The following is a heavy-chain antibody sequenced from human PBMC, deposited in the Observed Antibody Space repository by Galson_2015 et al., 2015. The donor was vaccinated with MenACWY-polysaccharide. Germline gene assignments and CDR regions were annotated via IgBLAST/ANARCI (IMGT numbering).Heavy chain of an antibody. J-gene: IGHJ3*02. CDR3: GRLAPAQLVADI. CDR2: IHYSGSV. CDR1: VASISSSVYS. Sequence: SEPLYLTCAVSVASISSSVYSWGSVRQPPGKGLEWIAAIHYSGSVYYNPSLKIRVTISVHTSENRFSLNLNSVTAADTAVYYCGRLAPAQLVADISGQGTVVTASS. V-gene: IGHV4-39*01. D-gene: IGHD6-13*01.